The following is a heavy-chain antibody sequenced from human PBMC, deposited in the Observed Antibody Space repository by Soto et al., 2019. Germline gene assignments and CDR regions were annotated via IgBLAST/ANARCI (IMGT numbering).Heavy chain of an antibody. CDR1: SYSVSSGYY. V-gene: IGHV4-38-2*02. CDR2: MYHSGTT. D-gene: IGHD3-16*01. J-gene: IGHJ4*02. Sequence: PSETLSLTCTVSSYSVSSGYYWGWIRQSPGEGLEWIVSMYHSGTTYYNPSLKSRVIISVDTSKNQFSLKLTSVTSADTAVYFCARVAFGPIDYWGQGTLVTVSS. CDR3: ARVAFGPIDY.